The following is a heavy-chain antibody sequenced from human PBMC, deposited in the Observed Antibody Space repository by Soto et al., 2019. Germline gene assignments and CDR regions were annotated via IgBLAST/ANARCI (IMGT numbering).Heavy chain of an antibody. CDR1: GFTFSDYY. J-gene: IGHJ4*02. CDR2: ISSSSSYT. D-gene: IGHD1-26*01. Sequence: QVQLVQSGGGLVKPGGSLRLSCAASGFTFSDYYMSWIRQAPGKGLEWVSYISSSSSYTNYADSVKGRFTISRDNAKNSLYLQMNSLRAAATAVYDCARSVEVQWEIPRFDYWGQGTLVTVSS. V-gene: IGHV3-11*05. CDR3: ARSVEVQWEIPRFDY.